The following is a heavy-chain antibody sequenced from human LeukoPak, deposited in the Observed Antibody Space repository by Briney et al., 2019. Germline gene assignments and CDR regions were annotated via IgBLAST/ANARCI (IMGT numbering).Heavy chain of an antibody. CDR2: VSGSGGGT. D-gene: IGHD3-10*01. Sequence: PGGSLRLSCAASGFIFSSYGMTWVRQTPGKGLEWVSAVSGSGGGTYYADSVKGRVTISRDNSKNTLYLQLNSLRAEDTAVYYCAKLLCDPFGGAFNNWGQGTLVTVSS. CDR1: GFIFSSYG. V-gene: IGHV3-23*01. CDR3: AKLLCDPFGGAFNN. J-gene: IGHJ4*02.